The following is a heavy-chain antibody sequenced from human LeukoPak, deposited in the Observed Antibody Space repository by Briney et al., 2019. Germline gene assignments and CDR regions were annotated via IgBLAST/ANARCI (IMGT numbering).Heavy chain of an antibody. J-gene: IGHJ5*02. CDR3: ARVGGVAVTGRHWFDP. CDR2: TYFRSKWYN. D-gene: IGHD6-19*01. CDR1: GDSVSSNSAA. Sequence: SQTLSLTCAISGDSVSSNSAAWNWIRQSPSRGLEWLGRTYFRSKWYNDYAVSVKGRITINPDTSKNQFSLQLNSVTVEDTAVYYCARVGGVAVTGRHWFDPWRQGTLVTVSS. V-gene: IGHV6-1*01.